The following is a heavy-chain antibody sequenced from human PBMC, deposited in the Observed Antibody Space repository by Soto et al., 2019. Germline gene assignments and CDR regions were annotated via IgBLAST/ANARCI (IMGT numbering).Heavy chain of an antibody. CDR1: GGSISSGDYY. V-gene: IGHV4-30-4*01. J-gene: IGHJ4*02. Sequence: SETLSLTCTVSGGSISSGDYYWSWIRQPPGKGLEWIGYIYYSGSTYYNPSLKSRVTISVDTSKNQFPLKLSSVTAADTAVYYCARVGGFGATTIDYWGQGTLVTVS. CDR3: ARVGGFGATTIDY. CDR2: IYYSGST. D-gene: IGHD3-10*01.